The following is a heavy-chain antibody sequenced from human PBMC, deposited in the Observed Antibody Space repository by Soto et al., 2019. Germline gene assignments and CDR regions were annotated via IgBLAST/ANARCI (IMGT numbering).Heavy chain of an antibody. D-gene: IGHD2-15*01. J-gene: IGHJ6*02. V-gene: IGHV1-3*01. Sequence: ASVKVSCKASGYTFTSYAMHWVRQAPGQRLEWMGWINAGNGNTKYSQKFQGRVTITRDTSASTAYMELSSLRSEDTAVYYCASSAIVVVVAEDFYGMDVWGQGTTVTVSS. CDR2: INAGNGNT. CDR3: ASSAIVVVVAEDFYGMDV. CDR1: GYTFTSYA.